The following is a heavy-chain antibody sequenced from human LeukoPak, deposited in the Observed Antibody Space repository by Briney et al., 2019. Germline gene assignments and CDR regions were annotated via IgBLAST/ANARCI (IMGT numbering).Heavy chain of an antibody. CDR1: GFTFSSYA. D-gene: IGHD1-26*01. J-gene: IGHJ3*02. CDR3: AKNGWELIKGGAFDI. V-gene: IGHV3-23*01. Sequence: GGSLRLSCAASGFTFSSYAMSWVRQAPGKGVEWVSAISGSGGSTYYADSVKGRFTISRDNSKNTLYLQMNSLRAEDTAVYYCAKNGWELIKGGAFDIWGQGTMVTVSS. CDR2: ISGSGGST.